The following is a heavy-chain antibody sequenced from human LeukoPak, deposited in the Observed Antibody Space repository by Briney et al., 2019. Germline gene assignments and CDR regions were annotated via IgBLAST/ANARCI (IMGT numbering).Heavy chain of an antibody. CDR3: ARWSFVTIFGVVINTVIDY. CDR1: GGSISSYY. Sequence: SETLSLTCTVSGGSISSYYWSWIRQPPGKGLEWIGYIYYSGSTYYNPSLKSRVTISVDTSKNQFSLKLSSVTAADTAVYYCARWSFVTIFGVVINTVIDYWGQGTLVTVSS. J-gene: IGHJ4*02. V-gene: IGHV4-59*08. D-gene: IGHD3-3*01. CDR2: IYYSGST.